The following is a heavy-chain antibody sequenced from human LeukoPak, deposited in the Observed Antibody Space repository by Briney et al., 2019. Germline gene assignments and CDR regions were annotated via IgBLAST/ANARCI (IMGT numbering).Heavy chain of an antibody. CDR2: MYYSGST. J-gene: IGHJ2*01. CDR1: GGSISSYS. CDR3: ARGYDGSGYYYRNWYFDL. V-gene: IGHV4-59*08. D-gene: IGHD3-22*01. Sequence: SETLSLTCTVSGGSISSYSWSWIRQPPGKGLEWIGYMYYSGSTNYNPSLKSRVTISVDTSKNQFSLKLSSVTAADTAVYYCARGYDGSGYYYRNWYFDLWGRGTLVTVSS.